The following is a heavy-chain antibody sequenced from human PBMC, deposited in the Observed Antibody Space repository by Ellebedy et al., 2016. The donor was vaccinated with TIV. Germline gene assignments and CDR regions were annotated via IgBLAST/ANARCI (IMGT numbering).Heavy chain of an antibody. V-gene: IGHV3-30*02. J-gene: IGHJ4*02. Sequence: PGGSLRLSCAASGFTFSSFGMHWVRQAPGKGLEWVSFIRYDETNKFYADSVKGRFTISRGNSKSTLYLQVNSLRAEDTAVYYCATSTAYSRTWFRIDSWGQGTLVTVSS. CDR2: IRYDETNK. CDR3: ATSTAYSRTWFRIDS. D-gene: IGHD1-26*01. CDR1: GFTFSSFG.